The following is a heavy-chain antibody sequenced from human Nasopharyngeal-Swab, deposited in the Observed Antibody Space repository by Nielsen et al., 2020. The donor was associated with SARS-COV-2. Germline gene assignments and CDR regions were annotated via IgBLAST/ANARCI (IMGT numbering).Heavy chain of an antibody. CDR1: GYTFTSDA. V-gene: IGHV7-4-1*02. CDR3: ARDSSQILWTNSFRPAYYMDV. CDR2: INTNTGNP. Sequence: ASVKASCKASGYTFTSDAMNWVRQAPGQGLEWMGWINTNTGNPTYAQGFTGRIVFSLDTSVSTAYLQISSLKAEDTAVYYCARDSSQILWTNSFRPAYYMDVWGKGTTVTVSS. D-gene: IGHD2-21*01. J-gene: IGHJ6*03.